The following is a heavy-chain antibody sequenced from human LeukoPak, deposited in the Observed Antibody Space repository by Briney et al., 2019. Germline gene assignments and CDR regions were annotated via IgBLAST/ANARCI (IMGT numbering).Heavy chain of an antibody. J-gene: IGHJ4*02. D-gene: IGHD6-13*01. CDR3: ARGKQQQLVQDY. CDR1: GYTFTSYD. V-gene: IGHV1-8*01. CDR2: MNPNSGNT. Sequence: ASVKVSCKASGYTFTSYDINWVRQATGQGLEWMGWMNPNSGNTDYAQKFQGRVTMTRNTSISTAYMELSSLRSEDTAVYYCARGKQQQLVQDYWGQGTLVTVSS.